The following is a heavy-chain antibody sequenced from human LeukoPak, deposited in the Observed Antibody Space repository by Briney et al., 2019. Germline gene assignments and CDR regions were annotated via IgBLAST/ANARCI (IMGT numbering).Heavy chain of an antibody. J-gene: IGHJ4*02. Sequence: SVKVSCKASGGTFSSYAISWVRQAPGQGLEWMGRIIPILGIANYAQKLQGRVTITADKSTSTAYMELSSLRSEDTAVYYCARAPPPYSSSDYWGQGTLVTVSS. D-gene: IGHD6-6*01. CDR3: ARAPPPYSSSDY. V-gene: IGHV1-69*04. CDR2: IIPILGIA. CDR1: GGTFSSYA.